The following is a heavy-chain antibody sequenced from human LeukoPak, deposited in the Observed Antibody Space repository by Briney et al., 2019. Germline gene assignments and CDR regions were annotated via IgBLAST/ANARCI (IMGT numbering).Heavy chain of an antibody. Sequence: PGGSLRLSCTASGFSFSNHYMRWIRQAPGKGLEWVANINEDGSNKWHLGSVKGRFTVSRDNARNSLYLQMNSLRAEDTAVYYCATFTERENYHYTANLWGQGTLVIVSS. D-gene: IGHD3-16*02. CDR2: INEDGSNK. V-gene: IGHV3-7*01. CDR3: ATFTERENYHYTANL. J-gene: IGHJ4*02. CDR1: GFSFSNHY.